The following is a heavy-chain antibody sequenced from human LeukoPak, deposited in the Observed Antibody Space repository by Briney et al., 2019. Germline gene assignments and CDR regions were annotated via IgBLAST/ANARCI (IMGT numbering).Heavy chain of an antibody. Sequence: SETLSLTCAVYGGSFSGYYWSWIRQPPGKGLEWIGEINHSGTTNYNPSLKSRVTMSVDTSKNQFSLKLTSVTAADTAVYYCARHVGHVEMAQIQDWGQGTLVTVSS. J-gene: IGHJ4*02. V-gene: IGHV4-34*01. CDR3: ARHVGHVEMAQIQD. CDR2: INHSGTT. D-gene: IGHD5-24*01. CDR1: GGSFSGYY.